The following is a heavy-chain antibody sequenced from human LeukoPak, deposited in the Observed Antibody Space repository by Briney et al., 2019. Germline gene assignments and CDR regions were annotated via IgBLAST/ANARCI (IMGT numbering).Heavy chain of an antibody. CDR1: GGSFSGYY. CDR2: INHSGST. J-gene: IGHJ4*02. V-gene: IGHV4-34*01. CDR3: ARAPYYDSSGQVCY. D-gene: IGHD3-22*01. Sequence: ASETLSLTCAVYGGSFSGYYWSWIRQPPGKGLEWIGEINHSGSTNYNPSLKSRVTISVETSKKQFSLKLSSVTAADTAVYYCARAPYYDSSGQVCYWGQGTLVTVSS.